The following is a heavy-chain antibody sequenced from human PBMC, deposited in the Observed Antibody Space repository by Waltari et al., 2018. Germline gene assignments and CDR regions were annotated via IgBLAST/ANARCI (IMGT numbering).Heavy chain of an antibody. CDR3: ARAQSGGYCFDF. Sequence: QVQLQESGPGLLKPSQTLSLSCNVSGYFISSGGFYLGWVRQYPEKGLEWLAYMYYDGRTCYNPSLKSRLHISIDASNNQFSLQLRDVSAADTAIYFCARAQSGGYCFDFWGQGTLVTVSS. D-gene: IGHD2-21*01. CDR1: GYFISSGGFY. J-gene: IGHJ4*02. V-gene: IGHV4-31*03. CDR2: MYYDGRT.